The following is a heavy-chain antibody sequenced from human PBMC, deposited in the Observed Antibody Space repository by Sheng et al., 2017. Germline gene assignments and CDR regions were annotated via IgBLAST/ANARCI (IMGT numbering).Heavy chain of an antibody. J-gene: IGHJ4*02. CDR2: IHTNGNT. V-gene: IGHV3-53*01. CDR1: GFSLSDHY. D-gene: IGHD3-10*01. Sequence: EVQLVESGGGLVQPGGSLRLSCVVSGFSLSDHYIDWVRQAPGKGLEWVSLIHTNGNTYYTYSVKGRFTISRDSSKNTLYLQMNSLRAEDTAVYYCARDHEGRPFDDWGQGTLVTVSS. CDR3: ARDHEGRPFDD.